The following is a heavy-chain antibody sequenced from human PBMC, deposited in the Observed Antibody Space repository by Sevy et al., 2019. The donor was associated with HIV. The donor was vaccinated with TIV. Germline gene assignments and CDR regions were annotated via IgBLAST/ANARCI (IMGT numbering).Heavy chain of an antibody. V-gene: IGHV3-21*01. D-gene: IGHD1-1*01. J-gene: IGHJ4*02. CDR2: ISSNSAYI. CDR1: GFTFSSYR. CDR3: ARAVLEISTWRSDY. Sequence: GGSLRLSCAASGFTFSSYRMTWVRQAPGKGLEWVSCISSNSAYINYADSVKGRFTISRDNATNLLYLQMDSLRAEDTAVYYCARAVLEISTWRSDYWGQGTQVTVSS.